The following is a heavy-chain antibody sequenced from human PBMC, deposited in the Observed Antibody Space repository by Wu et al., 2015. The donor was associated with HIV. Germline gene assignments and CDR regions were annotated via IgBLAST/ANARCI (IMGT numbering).Heavy chain of an antibody. D-gene: IGHD3-22*01. CDR2: IIPVFGIT. J-gene: IGHJ3*01. CDR3: ARDHFDSSGCRAFDV. CDR1: GGTLNNYA. Sequence: VQLVQSGTEVKKPGSSVKVSCKASGGTLNNYAISWVRQAPGQGLEWMGWIIPVFGITKYTQEFEGRVSITADESTNTAYMELRSLRSEDTALYFCARDHFDSSGCRAFDVWGQGTMVSVSS. V-gene: IGHV1-69*13.